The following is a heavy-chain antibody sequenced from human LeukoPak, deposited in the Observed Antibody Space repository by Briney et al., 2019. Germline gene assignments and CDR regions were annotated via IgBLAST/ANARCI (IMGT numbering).Heavy chain of an antibody. CDR1: GGSISSYY. V-gene: IGHV4-59*01. D-gene: IGHD4-11*01. CDR3: ARMGQDYSNPDY. CDR2: IYYSGST. Sequence: SETLSLTCTVSGGSISSYYWSWIRQPPGKGLEWVGYIYYSGSTNYTPSLKSRVTISVDTSKNQFSLKLSSVTAADTAVYYCARMGQDYSNPDYWGQGTLVTVSS. J-gene: IGHJ4*02.